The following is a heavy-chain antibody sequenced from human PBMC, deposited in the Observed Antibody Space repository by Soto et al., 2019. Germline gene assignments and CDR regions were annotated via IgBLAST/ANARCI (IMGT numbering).Heavy chain of an antibody. D-gene: IGHD3-10*02. V-gene: IGHV3-23*01. J-gene: IGHJ4*02. Sequence: SGGSLRLSCAASGGTFRKFAMNWVRQAPGKGLEWVSIIFASGGTTYYADSVRGRFTISRDNSKNMVYLQMNSLRADDTAVYYCAKNVRGIIDDYWGQGTQVTVSS. CDR2: IFASGGTT. CDR1: GGTFRKFA. CDR3: AKNVRGIIDDY.